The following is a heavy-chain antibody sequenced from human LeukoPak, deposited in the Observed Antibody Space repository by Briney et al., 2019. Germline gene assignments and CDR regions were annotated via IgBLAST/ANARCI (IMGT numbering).Heavy chain of an antibody. CDR1: GYTLTELS. J-gene: IGHJ4*02. CDR2: FDPEDGET. V-gene: IGHV1-24*01. CDR3: ATGYYDILTGYYPFDY. Sequence: ASVKVSCKVSGYTLTELSMHWVRQAPGKGLEWMGGFDPEDGETIYAQKFQGRVTMTEGTSTDTAYMELSSLRSEDTAVYYCATGYYDILTGYYPFDYWGQGTLVTVSS. D-gene: IGHD3-9*01.